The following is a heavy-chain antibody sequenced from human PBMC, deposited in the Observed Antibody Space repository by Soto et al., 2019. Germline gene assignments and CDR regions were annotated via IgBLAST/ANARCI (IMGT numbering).Heavy chain of an antibody. D-gene: IGHD2-15*01. Sequence: QVQLVESGGGVVQPGRSLRLSCAASGFTFSSYGMHWVRQAPGKGLEWVAVIWYDGSNKYYADSVKGRFTISRDNSKNTLYLQMNSLRAEDTAVYYCARDPAVVVAYYGMDVWGQGTTVTVSS. V-gene: IGHV3-33*01. CDR3: ARDPAVVVAYYGMDV. J-gene: IGHJ6*02. CDR2: IWYDGSNK. CDR1: GFTFSSYG.